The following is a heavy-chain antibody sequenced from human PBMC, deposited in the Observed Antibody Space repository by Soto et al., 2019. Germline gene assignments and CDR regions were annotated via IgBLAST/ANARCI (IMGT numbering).Heavy chain of an antibody. CDR3: AKLGNRYNWNDNWFDP. J-gene: IGHJ5*02. V-gene: IGHV3-21*01. Sequence: GGSLRLSCAASGFTFSSYSMNWVRQAPGKGLEWVSSISSSSSYIYYADSVKGRFTISRDNAKNSLYLQMNSLRAEDTAVYYCAKLGNRYNWNDNWFDPWGKGTLVTVSS. CDR2: ISSSSSYI. D-gene: IGHD1-20*01. CDR1: GFTFSSYS.